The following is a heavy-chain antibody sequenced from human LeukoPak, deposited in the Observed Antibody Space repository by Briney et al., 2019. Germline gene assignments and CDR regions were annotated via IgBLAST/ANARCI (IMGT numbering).Heavy chain of an antibody. Sequence: SETLSLTCAVSGYSISRGYYWGWIRQPPGKGLEWIGSIYHSGNIYYNPSLKSRVTISLDTSKNQFSLKLNSVTAADTAVYYCARVPHDDNPLRLYYLDYWGQGTLVTVSS. V-gene: IGHV4-38-2*01. CDR3: ARVPHDDNPLRLYYLDY. D-gene: IGHD1-14*01. CDR1: GYSISRGYY. CDR2: IYHSGNI. J-gene: IGHJ4*02.